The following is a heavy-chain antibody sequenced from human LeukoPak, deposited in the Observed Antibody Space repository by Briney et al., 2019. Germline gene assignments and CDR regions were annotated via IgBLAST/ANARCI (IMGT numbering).Heavy chain of an antibody. J-gene: IGHJ4*02. CDR3: ARGQFSAHDC. CDR1: GDSVSSNSVA. CDR2: TYYRSKWYN. D-gene: IGHD3-10*01. Sequence: SQTLSLTCAISGDSVSSNSVAGNWIRQSPSRGLEWLGRTYYRSKWYNEYAVSVRSRITINPDTSKNQFSLQLNSVTPEDTAVYYSARGQFSAHDCWGQGTPVTVSS. V-gene: IGHV6-1*01.